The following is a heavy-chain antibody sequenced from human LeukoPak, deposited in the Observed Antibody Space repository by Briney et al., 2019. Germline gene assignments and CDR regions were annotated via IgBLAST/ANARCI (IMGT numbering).Heavy chain of an antibody. Sequence: SVKFSCKASGGTFSSYAISWVRQAPGQGLEWMGRITPIFGTANYAQKFQGRVTITTDESTSTAYMELSSLRSEDTAVYYCARDIGVLWFGELSHTKGPFGPLGQGNLVTVSS. CDR1: GGTFSSYA. CDR3: ARDIGVLWFGELSHTKGPFGP. CDR2: ITPIFGTA. V-gene: IGHV1-69*05. D-gene: IGHD3-10*01. J-gene: IGHJ5*02.